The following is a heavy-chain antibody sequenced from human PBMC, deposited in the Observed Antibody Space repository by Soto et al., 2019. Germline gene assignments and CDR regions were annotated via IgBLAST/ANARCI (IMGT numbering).Heavy chain of an antibody. J-gene: IGHJ4*02. Sequence: SETLSLTCTVSGGSISSSSYYWGWIRQPPGKGLEWIGSIYYSGSTYYNPSLKSRVTISVDTSKNQSSLKLSSVTAADTAVYYCARSSIVVVTAIGGIFDYWGQGTLVTVSS. CDR2: IYYSGST. CDR3: ARSSIVVVTAIGGIFDY. CDR1: GGSISSSSYY. V-gene: IGHV4-39*01. D-gene: IGHD2-21*02.